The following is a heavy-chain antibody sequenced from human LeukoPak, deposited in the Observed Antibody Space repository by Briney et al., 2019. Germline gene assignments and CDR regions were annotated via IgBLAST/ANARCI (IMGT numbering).Heavy chain of an antibody. Sequence: GGSLRPSCAASGFTFSSYAMHWVRQAPGKGLEWVAVISYDGSNKYYADSVKGRFTISRDSSKNTLYLQMNGLRAEDTAVYYCARVRYSSSWSRSDYWGQGTLVTVSS. D-gene: IGHD6-13*01. CDR2: ISYDGSNK. CDR1: GFTFSSYA. J-gene: IGHJ4*02. CDR3: ARVRYSSSWSRSDY. V-gene: IGHV3-30-3*01.